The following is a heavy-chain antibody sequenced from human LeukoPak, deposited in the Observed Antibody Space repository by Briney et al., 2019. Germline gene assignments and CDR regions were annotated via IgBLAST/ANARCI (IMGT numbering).Heavy chain of an antibody. CDR2: IYYSGST. D-gene: IGHD2-15*01. Sequence: SETLSLTCTVSGGSISSSSYYWGWIRQPPGKGLEWIGSIYYSGSTYYNPSLKSRVTISVDTSKNQFSLKLSSVTAADTAVYYCARVPVVVAAINYFDYWGQGTLVTVSS. CDR3: ARVPVVVAAINYFDY. J-gene: IGHJ4*02. V-gene: IGHV4-39*07. CDR1: GGSISSSSYY.